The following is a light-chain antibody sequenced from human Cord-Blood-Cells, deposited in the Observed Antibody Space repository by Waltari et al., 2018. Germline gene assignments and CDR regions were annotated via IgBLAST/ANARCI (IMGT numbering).Light chain of an antibody. J-gene: IGLJ1*01. Sequence: QSALTQPASVSGSPGQSITISCTGTSSDVAGYNYVSWYQPHPSKAPKLMIYDVSKRPSGVSNRFSGSKSGNTASLTISGLQAEDEADYYCSSYTSSSTYVFGTGTKVTVL. CDR1: SSDVAGYNY. V-gene: IGLV2-14*01. CDR3: SSYTSSSTYV. CDR2: DVS.